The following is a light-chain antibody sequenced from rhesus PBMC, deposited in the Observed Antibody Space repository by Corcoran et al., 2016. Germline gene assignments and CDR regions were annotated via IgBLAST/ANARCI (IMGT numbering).Light chain of an antibody. CDR2: EAS. V-gene: IGKV1-25*01. J-gene: IGKJ1*01. Sequence: DIQMTQSPSSLSASVGDRVTITCRASQGITNDLDWYQQKPGETPKLLIYEASSLQSGIPSRFRGSGSGKDFTFTISSLQVEDFATYYCQHYYRTPRTFGQGTKVEIK. CDR1: QGITND. CDR3: QHYYRTPRT.